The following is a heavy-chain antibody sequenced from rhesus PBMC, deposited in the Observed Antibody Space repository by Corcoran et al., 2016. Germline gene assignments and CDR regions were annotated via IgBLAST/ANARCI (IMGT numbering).Heavy chain of an antibody. CDR1: GYSISSNY. J-gene: IGHJ4*01. CDR2: IYGSSWST. D-gene: IGHD4-29*01. V-gene: IGHV4-147*01. Sequence: QVQLQESGPGLVKPSETLSLTCAVSGYSISSNYWSWIRQPPGKGLDWLGYIYGSSWSTYYNPSLKSRVTISTDTSKNQFSLKLNSVTAADTAVYYCAREGTYGSSYYFDYWGQGVLVTVSS. CDR3: AREGTYGSSYYFDY.